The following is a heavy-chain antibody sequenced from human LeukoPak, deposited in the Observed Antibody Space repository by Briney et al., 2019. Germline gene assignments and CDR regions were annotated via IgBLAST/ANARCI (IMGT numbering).Heavy chain of an antibody. CDR2: ISGSGGST. Sequence: GGSLRLSCAASGFTFSSYAMSWVRQAPGKGLEWVSAISGSGGSTYYADSVKGRFTISRDNSKNTLYLQMNSLRAEDTAVYYCAKVGPVTTEPYYYYYMDVWGKGTTVTVSS. CDR3: AKVGPVTTEPYYYYYMDV. CDR1: GFTFSSYA. V-gene: IGHV3-23*01. D-gene: IGHD4-17*01. J-gene: IGHJ6*03.